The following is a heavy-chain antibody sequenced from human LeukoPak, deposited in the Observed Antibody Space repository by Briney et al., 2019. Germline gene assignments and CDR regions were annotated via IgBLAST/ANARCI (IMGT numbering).Heavy chain of an antibody. CDR2: IWYDGSNK. CDR3: ARGGYCSSTSCYTSYRRMDV. CDR1: GFTFSSYG. V-gene: IGHV3-33*01. J-gene: IGHJ6*02. Sequence: PGGSLRLSCAASGFTFSSYGMHWVRQAPGKGLEWVAVIWYDGSNKYYADSVKGRFTISRDNSKNTLYLQMNSLSAEDTAVYYCARGGYCSSTSCYTSYRRMDVWGQGTTVTVSS. D-gene: IGHD2-2*02.